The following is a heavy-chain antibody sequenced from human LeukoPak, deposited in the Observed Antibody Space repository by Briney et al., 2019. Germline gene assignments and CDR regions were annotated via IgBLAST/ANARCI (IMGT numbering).Heavy chain of an antibody. J-gene: IGHJ4*02. D-gene: IGHD4-17*01. CDR3: AKAMTTVTSSDY. V-gene: IGHV3-23*01. Sequence: PGGSLRLSCAASGFSFSSYAMSWVRQAPGKGLEWVSDLSGSGGSTYYADSVKGRFTISRDNSENTLYLQMNRLRAEDTAVYYCAKAMTTVTSSDYWGQGTLVTVSS. CDR2: LSGSGGST. CDR1: GFSFSSYA.